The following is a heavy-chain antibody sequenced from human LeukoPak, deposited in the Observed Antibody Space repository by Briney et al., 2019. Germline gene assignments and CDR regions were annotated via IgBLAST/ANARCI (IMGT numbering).Heavy chain of an antibody. V-gene: IGHV3-66*01. CDR2: IYSAGST. Sequence: GGSLRLSCVVSGFTVSSNYMSWVRQAPRKGLEWVSVIYSAGSTYYADSVKGRFTISRDNSKNTLYLRMNSLRAEDTAVYYCARAAAAGPFDYWGQGTLVTVSS. CDR1: GFTVSSNY. J-gene: IGHJ4*02. D-gene: IGHD6-13*01. CDR3: ARAAAAGPFDY.